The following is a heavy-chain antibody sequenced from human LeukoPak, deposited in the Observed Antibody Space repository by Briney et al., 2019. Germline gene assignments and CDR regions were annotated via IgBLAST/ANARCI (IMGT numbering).Heavy chain of an antibody. Sequence: GGSLRLSCAASGFTFDDYGMSWVRQAPGKGLEWVSGINWNGGSTGYADSVKGRFTISRDNAKNSLYLQMNSLRVDDTAVYYCATVRSGSWDWFDPWGQGTLVTVSS. CDR2: INWNGGST. CDR1: GFTFDDYG. J-gene: IGHJ5*02. CDR3: ATVRSGSWDWFDP. V-gene: IGHV3-20*04. D-gene: IGHD3-10*01.